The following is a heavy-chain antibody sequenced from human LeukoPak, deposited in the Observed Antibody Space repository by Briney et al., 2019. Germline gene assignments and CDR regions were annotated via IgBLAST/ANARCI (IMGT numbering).Heavy chain of an antibody. Sequence: SETLSLTCTVSGGSISSSPYYWGWIRQPPGKGLEWIGYIYYSGSTNYNPSLKSRVTISVDTSKNQFSLKLSSVTAADTAVYYCARLDDRAARIAVGRSSTWSSRRGFDYWGQGTLVTVSS. CDR1: GGSISSSPYY. V-gene: IGHV4-61*05. CDR3: ARLDDRAARIAVGRSSTWSSRRGFDY. CDR2: IYYSGST. D-gene: IGHD6-13*01. J-gene: IGHJ4*02.